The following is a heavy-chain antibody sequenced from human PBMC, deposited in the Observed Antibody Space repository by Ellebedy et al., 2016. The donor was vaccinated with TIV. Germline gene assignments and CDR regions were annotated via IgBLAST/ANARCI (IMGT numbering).Heavy chain of an antibody. CDR3: AREAGISSFRHWYIDL. D-gene: IGHD6-6*01. V-gene: IGHV3-53*01. Sequence: PGGSLRLSCEASGFTFNNHAVSWVRQAPGKGLEWISGTGSTFSADSVQGRFTVSRDNSKQMVYLQMNILTSEDTCVYYCAREAGISSFRHWYIDLWGRGTLVIVSS. CDR2: TGST. J-gene: IGHJ2*01. CDR1: GFTFNNHA.